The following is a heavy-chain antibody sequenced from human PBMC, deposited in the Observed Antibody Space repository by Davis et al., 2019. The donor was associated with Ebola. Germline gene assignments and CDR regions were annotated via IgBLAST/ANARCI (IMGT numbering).Heavy chain of an antibody. CDR3: ARDAEYYYGSGSYYKENAFDI. D-gene: IGHD3-10*01. CDR2: INHSGST. Sequence: LRLSCAVYGGSFSGYYWSWIRQPPGKGLEWIGEINHSGSTNYNPSLKSRVTISVDTSKNQFSLKLSSVTAADTAVYYCARDAEYYYGSGSYYKENAFDIWGQGTMVTVSS. J-gene: IGHJ3*02. V-gene: IGHV4-34*09. CDR1: GGSFSGYY.